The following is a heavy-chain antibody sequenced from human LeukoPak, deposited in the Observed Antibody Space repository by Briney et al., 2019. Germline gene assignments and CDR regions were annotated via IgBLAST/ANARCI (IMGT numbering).Heavy chain of an antibody. CDR3: ARETSLMTTVTSAFDP. CDR2: INPNGGST. V-gene: IGHV1-46*01. D-gene: IGHD4-11*01. Sequence: ASVKVSCKASGYTFTSYYMHWVRQAPGQGLEWMGIINPNGGSTSYAQKFQGRVTMTRDTSTSTVYMELSSLRSEDTAVYYCARETSLMTTVTSAFDPWGRGTLVTVSS. CDR1: GYTFTSYY. J-gene: IGHJ5*02.